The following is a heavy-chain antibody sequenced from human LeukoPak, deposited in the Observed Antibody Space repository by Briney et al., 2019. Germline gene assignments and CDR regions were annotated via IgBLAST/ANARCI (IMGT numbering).Heavy chain of an antibody. Sequence: GGSLRLSCAASGFTVSSNYMSWVRQAPGKGLEWVSVIYSGGSTYYADSVKGRFTISRDNSKNTLYLQMNSVRAEDTAVYYCARSLPGATWDFDYWGQGTLVTVSS. D-gene: IGHD7-27*01. CDR2: IYSGGST. CDR3: ARSLPGATWDFDY. V-gene: IGHV3-66*01. CDR1: GFTVSSNY. J-gene: IGHJ4*02.